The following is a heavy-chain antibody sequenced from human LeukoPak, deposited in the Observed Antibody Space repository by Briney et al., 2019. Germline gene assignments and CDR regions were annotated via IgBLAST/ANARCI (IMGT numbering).Heavy chain of an antibody. Sequence: SETLSLTCTVSGGSISSYYWSWIRQPPGKGPEWIGYIYYSGSTNYNPSLKSRVTISVDTSKNQFSLKLSSVTAADTAVYYCARVIYGDYAFDYWGQGTLVTVSS. D-gene: IGHD4-17*01. CDR2: IYYSGST. V-gene: IGHV4-59*01. J-gene: IGHJ4*02. CDR1: GGSISSYY. CDR3: ARVIYGDYAFDY.